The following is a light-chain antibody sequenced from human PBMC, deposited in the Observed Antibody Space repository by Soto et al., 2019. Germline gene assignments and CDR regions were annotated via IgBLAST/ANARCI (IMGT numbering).Light chain of an antibody. CDR3: SSYAGSSNV. CDR1: SSDVGGYNY. V-gene: IGLV2-8*01. Sequence: QPALTQPPSASGSPGQSVAISCTGTSSDVGGYNYVSWYQQHPGKAPKLMIYEVNKRPSGVPDRFSGSKSGNTPSLTVSGLQAEDEADYYCSSYAGSSNVFGTGTKVTVL. J-gene: IGLJ1*01. CDR2: EVN.